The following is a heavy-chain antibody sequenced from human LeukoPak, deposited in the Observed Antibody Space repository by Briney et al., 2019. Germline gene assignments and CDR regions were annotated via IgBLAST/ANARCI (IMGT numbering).Heavy chain of an antibody. CDR2: IYYSGST. V-gene: IGHV4-39*07. Sequence: SETLSLTCTVSGGSISSSSYYWGWIRQPPGKGLEWIGSIYYSGSTYYNPSLKSRVTISVDTSKNQFSLKLSSVTAADTAVYYCARVVYDSSGYYYYPDYWGQGSLVTVSS. D-gene: IGHD3-22*01. J-gene: IGHJ4*02. CDR3: ARVVYDSSGYYYYPDY. CDR1: GGSISSSSYY.